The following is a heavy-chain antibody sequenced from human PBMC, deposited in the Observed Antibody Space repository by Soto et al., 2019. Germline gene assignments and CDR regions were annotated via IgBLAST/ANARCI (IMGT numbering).Heavy chain of an antibody. Sequence: GGSLRHSVAASEFTFSGYAMSWIRKAPGKGLEWVSAISGSGGSTYYADSVKGRFTISRDNSKNTLYLQMNSLRAEDTAVYYCARDPLWGTAMVLWYFDLWGRGTLVTVSS. V-gene: IGHV3-23*01. CDR2: ISGSGGST. D-gene: IGHD5-18*01. CDR3: ARDPLWGTAMVLWYFDL. J-gene: IGHJ2*01. CDR1: EFTFSGYA.